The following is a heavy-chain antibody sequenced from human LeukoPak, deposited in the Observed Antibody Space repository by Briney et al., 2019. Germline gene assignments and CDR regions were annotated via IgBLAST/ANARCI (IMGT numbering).Heavy chain of an antibody. Sequence: GGSLRLSCAASGFTFDDYTMHWVRQAPGKGLEWVSLISWDGDSTYYADSVKGRFTISRDNSKNSLYLQMNSLRTEDAAFYYCAKKGYGGRSGGAYFDYWGQGTLVTVSS. CDR3: AKKGYGGRSGGAYFDY. V-gene: IGHV3-43*01. D-gene: IGHD4-23*01. CDR1: GFTFDDYT. J-gene: IGHJ4*02. CDR2: ISWDGDST.